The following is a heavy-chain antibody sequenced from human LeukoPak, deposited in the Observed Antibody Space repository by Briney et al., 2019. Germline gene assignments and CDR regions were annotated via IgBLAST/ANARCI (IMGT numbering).Heavy chain of an antibody. Sequence: PSETLSLTCTVSGGSISSYYWSWIRQPPGKGLEWIGYIYYSGSTNNNPPLKSRVTISVDTSKNQCSLKLSSVTAADTAVYYCARDTAIFEYWGQGTLVSASS. V-gene: IGHV4-59*01. CDR2: IYYSGST. J-gene: IGHJ4*02. CDR1: GGSISSYY. D-gene: IGHD5-18*01. CDR3: ARDTAIFEY.